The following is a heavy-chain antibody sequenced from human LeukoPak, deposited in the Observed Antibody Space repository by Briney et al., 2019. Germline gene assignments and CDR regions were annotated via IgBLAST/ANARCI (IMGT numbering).Heavy chain of an antibody. CDR2: INHSGST. CDR3: ARRVSGYSYGFDYYYYMDV. D-gene: IGHD5-18*01. Sequence: SETLSLTCAVYGGSLSGYYWSWIRQPPGKGLEWIGEINHSGSTNYNPSLKSRVTISVDTSKNQFSLKLSSVTAADTAVYYCARRVSGYSYGFDYYYYMDVWGKGTTVTVSS. J-gene: IGHJ6*03. V-gene: IGHV4-34*01. CDR1: GGSLSGYY.